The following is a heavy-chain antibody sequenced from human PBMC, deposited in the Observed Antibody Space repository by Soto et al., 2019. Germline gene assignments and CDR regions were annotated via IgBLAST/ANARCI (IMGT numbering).Heavy chain of an antibody. D-gene: IGHD2-8*02. CDR1: GYTFSDYY. Sequence: QVHLVQSGAEVKRAGASVTVSCKASGYTFSDYYIHWVRQAPGQGLQWMGCINPKSGDRRYAQMFRGWFFTTRETSISTAYMEVSGLKSDDTVVYFCARGAEVGIELAAFDQWGQGTLVTVTA. CDR3: ARGAEVGIELAAFDQ. J-gene: IGHJ4*02. V-gene: IGHV1-2*04. CDR2: INPKSGDR.